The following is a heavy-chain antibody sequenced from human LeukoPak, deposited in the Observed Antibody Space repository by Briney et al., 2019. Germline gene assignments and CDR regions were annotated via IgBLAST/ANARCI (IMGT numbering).Heavy chain of an antibody. Sequence: ASVKVSCKASGYTFTGYYMHWVRQAPGQGLEWMGWINPNSGGTNYAQKFQGRVTMTRDTSISTAYMEPSRLRSDDTAVYYCAGRGDYYDSSGYYQNWGQGTLVTVSS. V-gene: IGHV1-2*02. CDR2: INPNSGGT. CDR3: AGRGDYYDSSGYYQN. CDR1: GYTFTGYY. D-gene: IGHD3-22*01. J-gene: IGHJ4*02.